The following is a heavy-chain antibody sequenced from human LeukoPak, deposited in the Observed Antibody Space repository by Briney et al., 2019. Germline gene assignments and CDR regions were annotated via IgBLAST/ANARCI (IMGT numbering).Heavy chain of an antibody. D-gene: IGHD3-10*01. V-gene: IGHV4-59*08. CDR2: IYYSGST. CDR1: GGSIRSYY. J-gene: IGHJ4*02. CDR3: ARHYGSGSYVYFDY. Sequence: PSETLSLTCTVSGGSIRSYYWSWIRQPPGKGLEGFGYIYYSGSTNYNPSLKSRVTISVDTSKNQFSLKLSSVTAADTAVYYCARHYGSGSYVYFDYWGQGTLVTVSS.